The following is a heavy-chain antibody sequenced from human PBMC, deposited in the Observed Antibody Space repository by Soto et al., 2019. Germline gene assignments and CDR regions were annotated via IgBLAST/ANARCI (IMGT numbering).Heavy chain of an antibody. V-gene: IGHV1-69*12. J-gene: IGHJ4*02. CDR1: GGTFSSYA. CDR2: IIPNFGTA. Sequence: QVQLVQSGAEVKKPGSSVKVSCKASGGTFSSYAISWVRQAPGQGLEWMGGIIPNFGTANYAQKFQGRVTITADESTSTAYMELSGLRSEDTAVYYCARESRYCSGGSCYFLPGIDYWGQGTLVTVSS. D-gene: IGHD2-15*01. CDR3: ARESRYCSGGSCYFLPGIDY.